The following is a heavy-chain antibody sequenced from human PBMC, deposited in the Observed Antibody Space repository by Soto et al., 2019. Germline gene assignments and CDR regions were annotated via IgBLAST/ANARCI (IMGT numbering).Heavy chain of an antibody. V-gene: IGHV4-39*01. D-gene: IGHD2-21*01. CDR2: VHYTGST. J-gene: IGHJ5*02. Sequence: QLQLQESGPRLVRPSETLSLTCTVSGASINTDNYWGWVRQTPGKGLEWIGGVHYTGSTYYSSTHKXRXTXSXXRSKNQLSLNLRSVTAADTAMYYCVKRELWWVRLTWGQGTLVTVSS. CDR1: GASINTDNY. CDR3: VKRELWWVRLT.